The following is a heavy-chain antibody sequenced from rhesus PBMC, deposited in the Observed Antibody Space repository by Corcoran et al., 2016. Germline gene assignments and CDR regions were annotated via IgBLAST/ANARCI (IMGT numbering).Heavy chain of an antibody. V-gene: IGHV2-1*01. CDR3: ARLDYNIWTGYYKGFEF. D-gene: IGHD3-3*01. CDR1: GFSLSTSGMG. J-gene: IGHJ1*01. Sequence: QVTLKESGPALVTPTPTLTLTCTFSGFSLSTSGMGVGWIRQPSRKTLQWLAHIYWNDEKYNNTTVKSKLTIAKNTSKSQVVLTMTNMDPVDTATYYCARLDYNIWTGYYKGFEFWGQGALVTVSS. CDR2: IYWNDEK.